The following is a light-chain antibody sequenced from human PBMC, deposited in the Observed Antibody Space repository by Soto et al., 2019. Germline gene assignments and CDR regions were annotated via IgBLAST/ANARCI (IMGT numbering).Light chain of an antibody. Sequence: DIQMTQSPSSLSASVGDRVTITCRASQSISSYLNWYQQKPGKAPKLLIYAASSLQSGVPSRFSGSGSGTDFTLTISSLQPEDSATYYCQQSYNTPWTFGQGTKVDIK. CDR3: QQSYNTPWT. CDR1: QSISSY. V-gene: IGKV1-39*01. J-gene: IGKJ1*01. CDR2: AAS.